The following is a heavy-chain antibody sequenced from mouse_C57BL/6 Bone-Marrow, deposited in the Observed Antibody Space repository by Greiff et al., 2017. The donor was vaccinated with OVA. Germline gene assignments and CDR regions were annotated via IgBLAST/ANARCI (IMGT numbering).Heavy chain of an antibody. J-gene: IGHJ1*03. V-gene: IGHV1-82*01. Sequence: QVQLQQSGPELVKPGASVKISCKASGYAFSSSWMNWVKQRPGKGLEWIGRIYPGDGDTNYNGKFKGKATLTADKSSSTAYMQLSSLTSEDSAVYFCARLREFITTVVKYFDVWGTGTTVTVSS. CDR3: ARLREFITTVVKYFDV. CDR2: IYPGDGDT. D-gene: IGHD1-1*01. CDR1: GYAFSSSW.